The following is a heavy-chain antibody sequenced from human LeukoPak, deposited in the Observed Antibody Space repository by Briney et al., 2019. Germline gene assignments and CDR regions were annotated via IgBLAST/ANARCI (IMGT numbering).Heavy chain of an antibody. CDR3: ARGHGSGSYYPDY. V-gene: IGHV3-48*01. J-gene: IGHJ4*02. D-gene: IGHD3-10*01. CDR1: GFTFSSYS. CDR2: ISSSSSTI. Sequence: PGGSLRLSCAASGFTFSSYSMNSVRQAPGKGLEWVSYISSSSSTIYYADSVKGRFTISRDNAKNSLYLQMNSLRAEDTAVYYCARGHGSGSYYPDYWGQGTLVTVSS.